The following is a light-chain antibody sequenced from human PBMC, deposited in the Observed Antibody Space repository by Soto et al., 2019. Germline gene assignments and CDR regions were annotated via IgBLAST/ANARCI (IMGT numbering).Light chain of an antibody. CDR3: QHYKSYSEA. Sequence: DIQMTQSPSSLAASVGEFFTITWRASQNINSHLHWYQQKPGKASKLLIYKASTLKSGVPSRFSGSGSGTEFTLTISSLQPDDFATYYCQHYKSYSEAFGQGTKVDIK. CDR1: QNINSH. V-gene: IGKV1-5*03. CDR2: KAS. J-gene: IGKJ1*01.